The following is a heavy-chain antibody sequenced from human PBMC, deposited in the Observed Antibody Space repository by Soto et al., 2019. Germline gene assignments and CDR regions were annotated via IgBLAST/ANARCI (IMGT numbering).Heavy chain of an antibody. CDR1: GFTFSSYG. J-gene: IGHJ3*02. Sequence: GGSLRLSCAASGFTFSSYGMHWVRQAPGKGLEWVAVISYDGSNKYYADSVKGRFTISRDNSKNTLYLQMNSLRAEDTAVYYCAKDPRRDYYDSSGYLDAFDIWGQGTMVTVSS. V-gene: IGHV3-30*18. D-gene: IGHD3-22*01. CDR3: AKDPRRDYYDSSGYLDAFDI. CDR2: ISYDGSNK.